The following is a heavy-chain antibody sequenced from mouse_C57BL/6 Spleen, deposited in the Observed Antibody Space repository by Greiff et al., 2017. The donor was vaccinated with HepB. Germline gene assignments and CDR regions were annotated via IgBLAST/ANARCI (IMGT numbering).Heavy chain of an antibody. CDR2: IDPETGGT. CDR3: TRAISYSSWVYFDY. Sequence: VQLQQSGAELVRPGASVTLSCKASGYTFTDYEMHWVKQTPVHGLEWIGAIDPETGGTAYNQKFKGKAILTADKSSSTAYMALRSLTSEDSAVYYGTRAISYSSWVYFDYWGQGTTLTVSS. J-gene: IGHJ2*01. CDR1: GYTFTDYE. V-gene: IGHV1-15*01. D-gene: IGHD3-2*02.